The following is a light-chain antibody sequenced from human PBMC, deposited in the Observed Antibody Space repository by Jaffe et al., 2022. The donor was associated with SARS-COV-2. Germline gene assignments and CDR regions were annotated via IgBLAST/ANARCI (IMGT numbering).Light chain of an antibody. Sequence: DTQMTQSPSSLSASVGDRVTITCQASQDIRNYLSWYQQKPGKAPKLLIYDASNLETGVPSRFSGSGSGTDFTFTISSLQPEDFATYFCQQYDNLPYTFGQGTRLQIK. V-gene: IGKV1-33*01. CDR2: DAS. CDR1: QDIRNY. CDR3: QQYDNLPYT. J-gene: IGKJ2*01.